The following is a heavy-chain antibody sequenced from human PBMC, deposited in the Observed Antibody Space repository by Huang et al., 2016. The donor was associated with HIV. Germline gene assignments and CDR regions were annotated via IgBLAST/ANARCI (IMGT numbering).Heavy chain of an antibody. J-gene: IGHJ5*02. CDR3: ARGRGTSWSFFDT. CDR2: LTQSGRT. D-gene: IGHD2-2*01. CDR1: GDSLSGFF. V-gene: IGHV4-34*01. Sequence: QVRLDQWGAGLLKPSETLTLTCAVFGDSLSGFFWSWIRQSPGRGLEWIGELTQSGRTNYNPTLKSGVTIAIDTSKKQFSLKLKSVTADDTSTYYCARGRGTSWSFFDTWGQGSFVTVSS.